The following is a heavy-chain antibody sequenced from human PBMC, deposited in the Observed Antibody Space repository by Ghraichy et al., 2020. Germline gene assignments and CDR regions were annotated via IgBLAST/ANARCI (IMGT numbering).Heavy chain of an antibody. V-gene: IGHV3-21*01. CDR2: ISSSSSYI. CDR1: GFTFSSYS. Sequence: GESLNISCAASGFTFSSYSMNWVRQAPGKGLEWVSSISSSSSYIYYADSVKGRFTISRDNAKNSLYLQMNSLRAEDTAVYYCAREPPTIGYYYYGMDVWGQGTTVTVSS. J-gene: IGHJ6*02. CDR3: AREPPTIGYYYYGMDV. D-gene: IGHD5-12*01.